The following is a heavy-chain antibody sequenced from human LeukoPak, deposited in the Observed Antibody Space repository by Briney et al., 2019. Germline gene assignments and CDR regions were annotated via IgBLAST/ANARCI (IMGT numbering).Heavy chain of an antibody. J-gene: IGHJ4*02. V-gene: IGHV1-18*01. CDR1: GYTFSIYG. CDR2: ISVYNANT. CDR3: ARDYYYDSSGYRNNFDY. D-gene: IGHD3-22*01. Sequence: ASVKVSCKASGYTFSIYGISWVRQTPGQGLEWLGWISVYNANTHYAQNLQGRVTMTADTSTSTAYMELRSLTSDDTAVYYCARDYYYDSSGYRNNFDYWGQGTLVTVSS.